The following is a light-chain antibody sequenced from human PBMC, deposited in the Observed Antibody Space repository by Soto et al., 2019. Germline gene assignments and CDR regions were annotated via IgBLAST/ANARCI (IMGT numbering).Light chain of an antibody. CDR1: SSDVGSYKL. CDR2: EGS. CDR3: CSFAGSSTVI. V-gene: IGLV2-23*01. Sequence: QSALTQPASVSGSPGQSITISCTGTSSDVGSYKLVSWYQQHPTKAPKLLIFEGSKRPSGVSTRFSGAKSGNTASLTISWLQAEDEADYYCCSFAGSSTVIFGGGTKVPVL. J-gene: IGLJ2*01.